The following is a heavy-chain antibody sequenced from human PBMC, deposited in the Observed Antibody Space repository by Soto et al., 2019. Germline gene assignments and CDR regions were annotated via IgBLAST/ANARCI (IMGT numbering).Heavy chain of an antibody. D-gene: IGHD3-3*01. Sequence: QLQLQESGPGLVKPSETLSLTCTVSGGSISSSSYYWGWIRQPPGKGLEWIGSIYYSGSTYYNPSLKSRVTISVDTSKNQFSLKLSSVTAADTAVYYCARKPKRFLEWLSPNYYYYGMDVWGQGTTVTVSS. CDR1: GGSISSSSYY. V-gene: IGHV4-39*01. CDR3: ARKPKRFLEWLSPNYYYYGMDV. CDR2: IYYSGST. J-gene: IGHJ6*02.